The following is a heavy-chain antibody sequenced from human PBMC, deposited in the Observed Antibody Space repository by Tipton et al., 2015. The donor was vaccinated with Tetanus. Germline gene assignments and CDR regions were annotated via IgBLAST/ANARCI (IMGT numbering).Heavy chain of an antibody. D-gene: IGHD6-19*01. J-gene: IGHJ6*02. V-gene: IGHV4-61*01. CDR2: IYYSGST. CDR3: ARAEYSSGWFSTDRDYSYGMDV. CDR1: GGSVSSGSYY. Sequence: TLSLTCTVSGGSVSSGSYYWSWIRQPPGKGLEWIGYIYYSGSTNYNPSLKSRVTISVDTSKNQFSLKLSSVTAADTAVYYCARAEYSSGWFSTDRDYSYGMDVWGQGTTVTVSS.